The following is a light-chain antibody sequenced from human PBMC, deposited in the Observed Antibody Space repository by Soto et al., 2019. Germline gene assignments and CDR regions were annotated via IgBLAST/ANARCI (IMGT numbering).Light chain of an antibody. CDR1: SSNIGTGYD. Sequence: QAVVTQPPSVSGAPGQRVTISCTGSSSNIGTGYDVHWYQHLPGAAPKLLIYGNSNRPSGVPDRFSGSKSGTSASLAITGLQAEDEADYYCQCYDSRLNVLFGGGTKVTVL. V-gene: IGLV1-40*01. CDR3: QCYDSRLNVL. CDR2: GNS. J-gene: IGLJ2*01.